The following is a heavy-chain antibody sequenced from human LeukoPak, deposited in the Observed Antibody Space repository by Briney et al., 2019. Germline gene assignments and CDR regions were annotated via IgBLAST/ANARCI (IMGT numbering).Heavy chain of an antibody. CDR2: ISGSGGST. CDR3: EKDSVVATFRS. V-gene: IGHV3-23*01. Sequence: GGSLRLSCTVSGITLSNYGMSWVRQAPGKGLEWVSAISGSGGSTYYADSVKGRFTISRDNSKNTLYLQMNSLRAEDTAVYYCEKDSVVATFRSWGQGTLVTVSS. J-gene: IGHJ4*02. D-gene: IGHD5-12*01. CDR1: GITLSNYG.